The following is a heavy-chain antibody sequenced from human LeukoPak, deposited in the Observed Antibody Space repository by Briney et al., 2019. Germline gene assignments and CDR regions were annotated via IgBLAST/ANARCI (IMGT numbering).Heavy chain of an antibody. Sequence: GASVKVSCESSGYTFTDYQVHWVRQAPGQGLEWMGWIDPNSGGTNYAQKFQGRVTMTRDTSISTTYMDLSRLRSDDTAVYYCARDYYGSGSYSTDYWGQGTLVTVSS. V-gene: IGHV1-2*02. CDR1: GYTFTDYQ. D-gene: IGHD3-10*01. CDR2: IDPNSGGT. J-gene: IGHJ4*02. CDR3: ARDYYGSGSYSTDY.